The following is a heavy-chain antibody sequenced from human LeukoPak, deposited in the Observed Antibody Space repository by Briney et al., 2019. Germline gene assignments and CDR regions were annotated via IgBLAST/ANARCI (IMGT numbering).Heavy chain of an antibody. CDR2: INSDGSST. J-gene: IGHJ4*02. CDR1: GFTFSSYA. V-gene: IGHV3-74*01. Sequence: GGSLRLSCAASGFTFSSYAMSWVRQAPGKGLVWVSRINSDGSSTSYADSVKGRFTISRDNAKNTLYLQMNSLRAEDTAVCYCARFAAAAGTVYWGQGTLVAVSS. CDR3: ARFAAAAGTVY. D-gene: IGHD6-13*01.